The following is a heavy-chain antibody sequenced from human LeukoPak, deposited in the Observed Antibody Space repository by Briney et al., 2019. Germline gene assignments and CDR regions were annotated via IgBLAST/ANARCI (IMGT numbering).Heavy chain of an antibody. CDR2: INPSGGST. CDR1: GYTFTSYY. D-gene: IGHD2-21*02. J-gene: IGHJ4*02. CDR3: ARGGPVVVTAVRFDY. Sequence: ASVKVSCKASGYTFTSYYMHWVRQAPGQGLEWMGIINPSGGSTSYAQKFQGRVTMTRDTSTSTVYMELSSLRSEDTAVYYCARGGPVVVTAVRFDYWGQGTLVTASS. V-gene: IGHV1-46*01.